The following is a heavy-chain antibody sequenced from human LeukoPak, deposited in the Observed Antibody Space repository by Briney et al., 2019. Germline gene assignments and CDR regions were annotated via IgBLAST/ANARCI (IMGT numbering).Heavy chain of an antibody. V-gene: IGHV4-59*11. J-gene: IGHJ4*02. CDR2: IHYSGNT. CDR1: GGSINGHY. Sequence: SETLSLTCSVSGGSINGHYWTWIRQVPGRGLEWIGHIHYSGNTDYNPSLKSRVTISMHTSQRQFSLEVTSVTAADTAVYYCARARDGYPDYWGQGTLVTVSS. CDR3: ARARDGYPDY. D-gene: IGHD5-24*01.